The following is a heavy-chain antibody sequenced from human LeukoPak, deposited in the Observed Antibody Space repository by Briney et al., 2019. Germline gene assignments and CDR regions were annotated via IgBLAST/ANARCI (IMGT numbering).Heavy chain of an antibody. CDR1: GGSFSGYY. D-gene: IGHD2-2*01. V-gene: IGHV4-34*01. J-gene: IGHJ6*03. CDR2: INHSGST. CDR3: AGGPEDIVVVPAARGIYYRDF. Sequence: SETLSLTCAVYGGSFSGYYWSWIRQPPGKGLEWIGEINHSGSTNYNPSLKSRVTISVDTSKNQFSLKLSSVTAADPAVYYCAGGPEDIVVVPAARGIYYRDFWGKGTTVPVSS.